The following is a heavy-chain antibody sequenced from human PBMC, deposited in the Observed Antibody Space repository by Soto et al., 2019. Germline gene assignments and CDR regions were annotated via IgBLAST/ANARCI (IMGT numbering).Heavy chain of an antibody. CDR1: DGSISRSAFY. CDR3: ERQLYSGDSSGYHGY. D-gene: IGHD6-19*01. CDR2: VHYTGST. Sequence: QLQLQESGPGLVKPSETLSLTCTVSDGSISRSAFYWGWIRQPPGKGLGWIGSVHYTGSTYYNPSLKRRVTISVDSFKNHRSLKVSSLTAVDTAVYYCERQLYSGDSSGYHGYWGQGALVTVSS. V-gene: IGHV4-39*01. J-gene: IGHJ4*02.